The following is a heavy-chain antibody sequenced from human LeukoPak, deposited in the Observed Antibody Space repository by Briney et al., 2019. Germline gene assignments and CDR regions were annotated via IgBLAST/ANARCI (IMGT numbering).Heavy chain of an antibody. Sequence: GGTLRLSCAASGFTFSSYEMNWVRQAPGKGLEWVSYISSSGSTIYYADSVKGRFTISRDNAKNSLYLQMNSLRAEDTAVYYCAELGITMVGGVWGKGTTVTISS. CDR2: ISSSGSTI. D-gene: IGHD3-10*02. V-gene: IGHV3-48*03. CDR1: GFTFSSYE. J-gene: IGHJ6*04. CDR3: AELGITMVGGV.